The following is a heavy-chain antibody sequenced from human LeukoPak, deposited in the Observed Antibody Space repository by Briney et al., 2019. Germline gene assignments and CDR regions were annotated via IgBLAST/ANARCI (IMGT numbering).Heavy chain of an antibody. CDR1: GYTFTGYG. CDR2: ISAYNGNT. J-gene: IGHJ4*02. Sequence: ASVKVSCKASGYTFTGYGISWVRQAPGQGLEWMGWISAYNGNTNYAQKLQGRVTMTTDTSTSTAYMELRSLRSDDTAVYYCATSITMIVSFDYWGQGTLVTVSS. CDR3: ATSITMIVSFDY. V-gene: IGHV1-18*01. D-gene: IGHD3-22*01.